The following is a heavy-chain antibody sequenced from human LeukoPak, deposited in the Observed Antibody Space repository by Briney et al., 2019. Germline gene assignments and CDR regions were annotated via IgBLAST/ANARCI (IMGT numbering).Heavy chain of an antibody. CDR3: ARDPGTTFYYYYMDV. V-gene: IGHV3-64*01. Sequence: GGSLRLSCAASGFTFSSYAMHWVRQAPGKGLEYVSAISSNGGSTYYANSVKGRFTISRDNSKNTLYLQTGSLRAEDMAVYYCARDPGTTFYYYYMDVWGKGTTVTVSS. CDR1: GFTFSSYA. CDR2: ISSNGGST. J-gene: IGHJ6*03. D-gene: IGHD1-7*01.